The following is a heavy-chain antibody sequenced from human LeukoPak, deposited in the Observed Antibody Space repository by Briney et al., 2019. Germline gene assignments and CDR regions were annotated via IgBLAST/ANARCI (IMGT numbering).Heavy chain of an antibody. Sequence: ASVKVSCKASGYTFTGYYMHWVRQAPGQGLEWMGWINPNSGGTNYAQKFQGRVTMTRDTSISTAYMELSRLRSDDTAVYYCAREGSRGWYKSGMYYFDYGGRGTLVTVSS. CDR1: GYTFTGYY. J-gene: IGHJ4*02. D-gene: IGHD6-19*01. CDR3: AREGSRGWYKSGMYYFDY. V-gene: IGHV1-2*02. CDR2: INPNSGGT.